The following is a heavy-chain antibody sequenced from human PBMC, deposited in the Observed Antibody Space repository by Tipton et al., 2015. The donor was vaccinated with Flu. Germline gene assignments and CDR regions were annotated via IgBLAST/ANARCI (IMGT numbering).Heavy chain of an antibody. J-gene: IGHJ4*02. V-gene: IGHV4-39*07. CDR2: IYYSGST. CDR3: AGDLRLDYFDY. Sequence: TLSLTCTVSGGSISSSSYYWGWIRQPPGKGLEWIGSIYYSGSTYYNPSLKSRVTISVDTSKNQFSLKRSSVTAADTAVYYCAGDLRLDYFDYWGQGTLVTVAA. CDR1: GGSISSSSYY. D-gene: IGHD5/OR15-5a*01.